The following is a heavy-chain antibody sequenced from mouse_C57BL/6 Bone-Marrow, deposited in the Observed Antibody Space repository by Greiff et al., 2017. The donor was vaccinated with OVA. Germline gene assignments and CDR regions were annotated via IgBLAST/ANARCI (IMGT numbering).Heavy chain of an antibody. J-gene: IGHJ2*01. D-gene: IGHD2-3*01. Sequence: QVQLKESGPGILQPSQTLSLTCSFSGFSLSTFGMGVGWLRQPSGKGLEWLAHIWWDDDKYYNPALKSRLTISKDTSQNQVFLKIANVDTADTATYYCARWLLKYFDYWGQGTTLTVSS. CDR1: GFSLSTFGMG. CDR2: IWWDDDK. V-gene: IGHV8-8*01. CDR3: ARWLLKYFDY.